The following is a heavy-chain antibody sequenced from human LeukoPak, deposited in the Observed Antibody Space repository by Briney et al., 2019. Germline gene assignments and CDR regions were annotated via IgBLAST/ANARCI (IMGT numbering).Heavy chain of an antibody. CDR2: IYYSGST. J-gene: IGHJ4*02. Sequence: SETLSLTCTVSGGSISSSSYYWGWIRQPPGKALEWIGSIYYSGSTYYNPSLESRVTISVDTTKNQFSLKLTSVTAADTAVYYCASSPSGYWWNFDCWGQGTLVTVSS. D-gene: IGHD3-22*01. CDR3: ASSPSGYWWNFDC. V-gene: IGHV4-39*01. CDR1: GGSISSSSYY.